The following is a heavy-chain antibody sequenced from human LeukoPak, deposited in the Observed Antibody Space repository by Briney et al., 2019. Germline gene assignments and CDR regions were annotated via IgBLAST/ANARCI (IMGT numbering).Heavy chain of an antibody. Sequence: GRSLRLSCAASGFTFDDYAMHWVRQAPGKGLEWVSSISSSSSYIYYADSVMGRFTISRDNAKNSLYLLMNSLRAEDTAVYYCATLPYYYDSSGSYYFDYWGQGTLVTVSS. CDR1: GFTFDDYA. D-gene: IGHD3-22*01. CDR3: ATLPYYYDSSGSYYFDY. V-gene: IGHV3-21*01. CDR2: ISSSSSYI. J-gene: IGHJ4*02.